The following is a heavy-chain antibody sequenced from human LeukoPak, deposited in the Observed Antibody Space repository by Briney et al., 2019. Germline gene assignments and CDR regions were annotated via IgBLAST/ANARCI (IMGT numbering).Heavy chain of an antibody. CDR3: ARDTHSDYIVFDY. V-gene: IGHV4-59*12. Sequence: SETLSLTCTVSGGSISSYFWSWIRQPPGKGLEWIGYNSYSGSTYYTPSLKSQVTISTSTSSNQFSLKLSSVTAADTAVYYCARDTHSDYIVFDYWGQGTLVTVSS. CDR1: GGSISSYF. CDR2: NSYSGST. J-gene: IGHJ4*02. D-gene: IGHD6-25*01.